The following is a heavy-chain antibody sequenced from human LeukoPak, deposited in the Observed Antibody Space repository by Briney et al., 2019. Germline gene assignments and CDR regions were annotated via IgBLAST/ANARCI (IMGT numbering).Heavy chain of an antibody. CDR3: ARSIELDYYDSSGYYYY. J-gene: IGHJ4*02. D-gene: IGHD3-22*01. CDR2: SAYNGNT. V-gene: IGHV1-18*01. Sequence: SAYNGNTNYAQNLQRRVTMTTDTSTSTAYMELRSLRSDDTAVYYCARSIELDYYDSSGYYYYWGQGTLVTVSS.